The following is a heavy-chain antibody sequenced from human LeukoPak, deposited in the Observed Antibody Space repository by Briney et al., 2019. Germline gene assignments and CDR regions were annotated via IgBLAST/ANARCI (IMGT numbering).Heavy chain of an antibody. D-gene: IGHD2-15*01. CDR3: AKVGFPSIGWFDY. Sequence: GGSLRLSCAASGFTFSSYGMSWVRQAPGKWLEWVSASRGSAGSTYYADSVKGRFTISRDDSKNTLYLQMNSLRVEDTAVYYCAKVGFPSIGWFDYWGQGTLVTVSS. J-gene: IGHJ5*01. V-gene: IGHV3-23*01. CDR2: SRGSAGST. CDR1: GFTFSSYG.